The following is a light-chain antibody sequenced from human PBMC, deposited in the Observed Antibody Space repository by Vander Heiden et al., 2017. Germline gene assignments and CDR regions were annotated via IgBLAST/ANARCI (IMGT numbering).Light chain of an antibody. CDR2: DAS. CDR3: QQYNSYPWT. Sequence: DIQMPQSPSSLSASGGDRVTITCRASQSISSWLAWYQQKPGKAPKLLIYDASSLESGVPSRFSGSGSGTEFTLTISSLQPDDFATYYCQQYNSYPWTFGQGTKVEIK. CDR1: QSISSW. V-gene: IGKV1-5*01. J-gene: IGKJ1*01.